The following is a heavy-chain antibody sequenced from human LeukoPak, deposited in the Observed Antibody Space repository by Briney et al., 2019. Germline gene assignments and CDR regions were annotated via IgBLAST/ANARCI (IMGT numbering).Heavy chain of an antibody. J-gene: IGHJ4*02. CDR1: GGSISSSY. V-gene: IGHV4-59*01. D-gene: IGHD5-24*01. CDR2: CYYYSGT. CDR3: ARCNARDGYNFGY. Sequence: PSETLSLTCTVSGGSISSSYWCWIRLPPAKGQEWFGYCYYYSGTNYNPPLRSQVTISVDTSKTQLSLQMTSRTAVDTAVYYCARCNARDGYNFGYWGEGTLVTVSS.